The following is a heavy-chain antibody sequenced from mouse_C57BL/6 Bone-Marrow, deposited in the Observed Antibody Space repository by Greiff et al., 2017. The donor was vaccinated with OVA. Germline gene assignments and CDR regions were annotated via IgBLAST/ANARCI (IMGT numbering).Heavy chain of an antibody. CDR2: INPNNGGT. CDR1: GYTFTDYY. J-gene: IGHJ3*01. Sequence: VQLQQSGPELVKPGASVKISCKASGYTFTDYYMNWVKQSHGKSLEWIGDINPNNGGTSYNQKFKGKATLTVDKSSSTAYMELRSLTSEDSAVYYCSLGDSSCSWFAYWGQGTLVTVSA. V-gene: IGHV1-26*01. CDR3: SLGDSSCSWFAY. D-gene: IGHD3-2*02.